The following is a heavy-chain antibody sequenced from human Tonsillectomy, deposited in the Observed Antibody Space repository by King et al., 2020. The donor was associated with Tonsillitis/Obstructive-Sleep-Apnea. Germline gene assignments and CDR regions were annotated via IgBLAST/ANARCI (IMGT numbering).Heavy chain of an antibody. D-gene: IGHD2-21*01. CDR1: GFTFSSYA. Sequence: VQLVESGGGVVQPGRSLRLSCAASGFTFSSYAMHWVRQAPGKGLEWVAVISYDGSNKYYADSVKGRFTISRDNSKNTLYLQINSLRAEDTAVYYCAREGDDYYYYYYMDVWGKGTTVTVSS. V-gene: IGHV3-30*04. J-gene: IGHJ6*03. CDR2: ISYDGSNK. CDR3: AREGDDYYYYYYMDV.